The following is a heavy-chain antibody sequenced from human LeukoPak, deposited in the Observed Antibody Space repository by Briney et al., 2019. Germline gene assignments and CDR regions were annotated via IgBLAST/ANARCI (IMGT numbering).Heavy chain of an antibody. J-gene: IGHJ4*02. V-gene: IGHV4-59*07. Sequence: SDTLSLTCTVSGGSISSYYWTWIRQPPGKGLEWIGYIQNSGSTNYNPSLKSRVTISIDTSKNQFSLKLNSVTAADTAVYYCAREDTLEEIDYWGQGTLVTVSS. CDR3: AREDTLEEIDY. CDR2: IQNSGST. CDR1: GGSISSYY.